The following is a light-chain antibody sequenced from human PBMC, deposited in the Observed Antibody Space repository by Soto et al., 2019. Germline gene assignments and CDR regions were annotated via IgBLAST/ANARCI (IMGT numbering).Light chain of an antibody. Sequence: QSVLTQPPSVSAAPGQKVTISCSGSSSNIGNNYVSWYQQLPGTAPKLLIYDNNKRPSGIPDRFSGSKSGTSATLDITGLQTGDEADYYCGTWDNGLSAGAFGGGTKVTVL. CDR2: DNN. V-gene: IGLV1-51*01. J-gene: IGLJ2*01. CDR1: SSNIGNNY. CDR3: GTWDNGLSAGA.